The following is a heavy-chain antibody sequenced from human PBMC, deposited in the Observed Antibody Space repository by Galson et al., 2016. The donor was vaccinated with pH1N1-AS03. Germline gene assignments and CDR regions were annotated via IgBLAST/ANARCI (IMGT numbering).Heavy chain of an antibody. CDR3: ARDLKWGFGGGLTYGMDV. CDR1: GFTFSDFA. CDR2: ISYDGSNK. J-gene: IGHJ6*02. V-gene: IGHV3-30-3*01. Sequence: SLRLSCAASGFTFSDFAMHWVRQAPGKGLDWVAVISYDGSNKYYEDSVKGRFTISRDSSKNTLYLQMNSLRVEDTAIYYCARDLKWGFGGGLTYGMDVWGQGTTVTVSS. D-gene: IGHD5-12*01.